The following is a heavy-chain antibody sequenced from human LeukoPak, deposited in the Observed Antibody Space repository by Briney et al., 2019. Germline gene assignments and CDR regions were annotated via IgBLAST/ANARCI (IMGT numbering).Heavy chain of an antibody. J-gene: IGHJ4*02. Sequence: GGSLRLSCTASGFTFGDYAMSWVRQAPGKGLEWVGFIRSKAYGGTTEYAASVKGRFTISRDDSKSIAYLRMNSLKTEDTAVYYCTRAPAALFDYWGQGTLVTVSS. CDR1: GFTFGDYA. CDR3: TRAPAALFDY. CDR2: IRSKAYGGTT. V-gene: IGHV3-49*04. D-gene: IGHD2-2*01.